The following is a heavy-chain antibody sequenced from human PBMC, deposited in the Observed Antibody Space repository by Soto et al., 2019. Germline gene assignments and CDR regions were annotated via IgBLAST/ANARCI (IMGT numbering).Heavy chain of an antibody. Sequence: GASVKVSCKASGYTFTSYYMHWVRQAPGQGLEWMGIMNPSSGSTGYAQKFQGRVTMTRNTSTSTAYMELSSLRSEDTAVYYCARARVPDDFYYYYYMDVWGKGTTVTVSS. J-gene: IGHJ6*03. D-gene: IGHD2-2*01. CDR1: GYTFTSYY. V-gene: IGHV1-46*01. CDR3: ARARVPDDFYYYYYMDV. CDR2: MNPSSGST.